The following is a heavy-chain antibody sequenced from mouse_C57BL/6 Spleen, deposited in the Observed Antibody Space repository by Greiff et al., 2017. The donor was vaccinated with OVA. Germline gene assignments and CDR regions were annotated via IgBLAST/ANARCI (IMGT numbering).Heavy chain of an antibody. Sequence: DVKLVESGGGLVKPGGSLKLSCAASGFTFSSYAMSWVRQTPEKRLEWVATISDGGSYTYYPDNVKGRFTISRDNAKNNLYLQMSHLKSEDTAMYYCASYDYDYAMDYWGQGTSVTVSS. CDR1: GFTFSSYA. CDR2: ISDGGSYT. J-gene: IGHJ4*01. V-gene: IGHV5-4*03. D-gene: IGHD2-4*01. CDR3: ASYDYDYAMDY.